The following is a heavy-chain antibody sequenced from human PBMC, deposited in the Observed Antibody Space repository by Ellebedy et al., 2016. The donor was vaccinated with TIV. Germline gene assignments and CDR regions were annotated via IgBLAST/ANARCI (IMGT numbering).Heavy chain of an antibody. V-gene: IGHV3-23*01. CDR2: ITASGDYT. Sequence: GGSLRLXCAASGFTFSDYVMTWVRQAPGKGLEWGSTITASGDYTYYTDSVRGRFTISRDNSKNTLFLQMNSLRAEDTAVYYCARDDDRLGNGVDVWGRGTTATVSS. CDR3: ARDDDRLGNGVDV. D-gene: IGHD2-8*01. CDR1: GFTFSDYV. J-gene: IGHJ3*01.